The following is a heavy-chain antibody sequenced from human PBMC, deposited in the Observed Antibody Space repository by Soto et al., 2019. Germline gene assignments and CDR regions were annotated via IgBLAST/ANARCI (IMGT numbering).Heavy chain of an antibody. CDR3: ARADSILVAKGFDL. J-gene: IGHJ4*02. Sequence: SETLSLTCDVSGASFKSDTWWTWVRQSPGKGLEWMGDIYHNGRAFDNPSLKGRVTISLDKSNNQLSLNLTAVTAADTAVYYCARADSILVAKGFDLWGQGTLVTVSS. CDR2: IYHNGRA. CDR1: GASFKSDTW. D-gene: IGHD3-9*01. V-gene: IGHV4-4*02.